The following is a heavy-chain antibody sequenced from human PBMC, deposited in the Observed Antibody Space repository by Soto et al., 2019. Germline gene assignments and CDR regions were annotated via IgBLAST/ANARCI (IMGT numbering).Heavy chain of an antibody. V-gene: IGHV1-24*01. CDR2: FDPEDGET. CDR1: GYTLTELS. D-gene: IGHD6-19*01. CDR3: ATEEEYSSGWSRRVFDY. J-gene: IGHJ4*02. Sequence: GASVKVSCKVSGYTLTELSMHWVRQAPGKGLEWMGGFDPEDGETIYAQKFQGRVTMTEDTSTDTAYMELSSLRSEDTAVYYCATEEEYSSGWSRRVFDYWGQGTLVTVSS.